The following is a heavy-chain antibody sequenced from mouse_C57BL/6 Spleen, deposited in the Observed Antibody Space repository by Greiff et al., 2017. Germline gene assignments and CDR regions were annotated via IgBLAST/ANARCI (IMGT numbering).Heavy chain of an antibody. D-gene: IGHD1-1*01. CDR1: GYTFTSYW. J-gene: IGHJ4*01. CDR3: ARGYYGSSYAMDY. V-gene: IGHV1-50*01. Sequence: QVHVKQPGAELVKPGASVKLSCMASGYTFTSYWMQWVKQRPGQGLEWIGEIDPSDSYTNYNQKFKGKATLTVDTSSSTAYMQLSSLTSEDSAVYYCARGYYGSSYAMDYWGQGTSVTVSS. CDR2: IDPSDSYT.